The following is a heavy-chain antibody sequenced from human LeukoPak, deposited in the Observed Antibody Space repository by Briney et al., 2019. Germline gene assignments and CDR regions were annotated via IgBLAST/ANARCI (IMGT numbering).Heavy chain of an antibody. CDR1: GGSISSSSYY. V-gene: IGHV4-39*01. Sequence: PSETLSLTCTVSGGSISSSSYYWGWIRQPPGKGLEWIGSIYYSGSTYYNPSLKSRVTISVDTSKNQFSLKLSSVTAADTAVYYCARAAYSGRYDAFISGAKGQWSPSLQ. CDR3: ARAAYSGRYDAFIS. D-gene: IGHD1-26*01. J-gene: IGHJ3*02. CDR2: IYYSGST.